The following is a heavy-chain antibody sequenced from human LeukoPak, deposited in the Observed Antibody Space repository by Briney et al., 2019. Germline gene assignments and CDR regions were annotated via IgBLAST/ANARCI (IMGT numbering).Heavy chain of an antibody. V-gene: IGHV4-39*01. J-gene: IGHJ4*02. CDR2: IYYSGST. D-gene: IGHD6-19*01. CDR3: ARHGSASGWYRSHFDY. CDR1: GGSISSSSYY. Sequence: KPSETLSLTCTVSGGSISSSSYYWGWIRQPPGKGLEWIGCIYYSGSTYYSPSLKSRVTMSVDTSKNQFSLKLSSVTAADTAVYYCARHGSASGWYRSHFDYWGQGTLVTVSS.